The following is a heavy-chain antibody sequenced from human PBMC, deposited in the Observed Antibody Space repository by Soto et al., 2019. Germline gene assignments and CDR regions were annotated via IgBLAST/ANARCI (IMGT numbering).Heavy chain of an antibody. CDR1: GGTFSTYA. CDR2: IIPIFGTE. J-gene: IGHJ3*02. V-gene: IGHV1-69*01. CDR3: ARECGGENWNDAFDI. Sequence: QVQLVQSGAEVKKPGSSVKVSCKASGGTFSTYAISWVRQAPGQGLEWMGGIIPIFGTENYAHKFQGRVTITADESTSTAYMELSSLRSEDTAVYYCARECGGENWNDAFDIWGQGTMVTVSS. D-gene: IGHD1-1*01.